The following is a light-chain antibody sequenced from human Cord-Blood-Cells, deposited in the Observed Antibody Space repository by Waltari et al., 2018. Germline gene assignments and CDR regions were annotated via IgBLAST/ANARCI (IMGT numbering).Light chain of an antibody. Sequence: EIVLTQSPGTLSLSPGERATLPCRASQSVSSSYLAWYQQNPGQAPRLLIYGASSRATGIPDRFSGSGSGTDFTLTISRLEPEDFAVYYCQQYGSSYTFGQGTKLEIK. V-gene: IGKV3-20*01. CDR3: QQYGSSYT. J-gene: IGKJ2*01. CDR1: QSVSSSY. CDR2: GAS.